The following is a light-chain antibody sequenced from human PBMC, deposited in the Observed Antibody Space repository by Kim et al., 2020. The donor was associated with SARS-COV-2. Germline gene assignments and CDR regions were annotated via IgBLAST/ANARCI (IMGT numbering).Light chain of an antibody. CDR2: GKN. CDR3: NSRDSSGNPRWV. V-gene: IGLV3-19*01. Sequence: SSELTQDPAVSVPLGQTVRITCQGDSLRSYYASWYQQKPGQAPVLVIYGKNNRPSGIPDRFSGSSSGNTASLTITGAQAEDEADYYCNSRDSSGNPRWVFGGGTQLTVL. CDR1: SLRSYY. J-gene: IGLJ3*02.